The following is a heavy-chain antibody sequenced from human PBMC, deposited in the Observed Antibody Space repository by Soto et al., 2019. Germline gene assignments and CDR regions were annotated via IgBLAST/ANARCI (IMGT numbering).Heavy chain of an antibody. J-gene: IGHJ4*02. D-gene: IGHD3-16*02. Sequence: QVQLVQSGAEVKKPGASVKVSCKASGYTFTRYGISWVRQAPGQGLECMGWINLNNGKTDYQRKLQGRVTMTTDTYTTTVYMELRNLRPDDTAMYYCARDPPGLYQFDYWGQGTLVTVSS. CDR1: GYTFTRYG. CDR2: INLNNGKT. V-gene: IGHV1-18*04. CDR3: ARDPPGLYQFDY.